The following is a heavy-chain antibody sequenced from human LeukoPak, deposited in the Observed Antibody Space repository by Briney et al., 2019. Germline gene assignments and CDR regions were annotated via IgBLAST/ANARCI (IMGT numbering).Heavy chain of an antibody. D-gene: IGHD3-16*01. Sequence: GASVKVSCKASGYTFTSYAMHWVRQAPGQRLEWMGWINAGNGNTKYSQKFQGRVTITRDTSTSTAYMELSSLRSEDTAVYYCARDGPFGFYYYGMDVWGQGTTVTVSS. J-gene: IGHJ6*02. V-gene: IGHV1-3*01. CDR2: INAGNGNT. CDR3: ARDGPFGFYYYGMDV. CDR1: GYTFTSYA.